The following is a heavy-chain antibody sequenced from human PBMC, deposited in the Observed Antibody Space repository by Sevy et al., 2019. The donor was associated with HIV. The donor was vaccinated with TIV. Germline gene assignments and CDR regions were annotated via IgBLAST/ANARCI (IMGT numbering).Heavy chain of an antibody. CDR3: ARVRGIAVATDAFDI. V-gene: IGHV3-21*01. CDR2: ISSSSSYI. CDR1: GFTFSSYS. D-gene: IGHD6-19*01. Sequence: GGALRLSCAASGFTFSSYSMNWVRQAPGKGLEWVSSISSSSSYIYYADSVKGRFTIYRDNAKNSLYLQMNSLRAEDTAVYYCARVRGIAVATDAFDIWGQGTMVTVSS. J-gene: IGHJ3*02.